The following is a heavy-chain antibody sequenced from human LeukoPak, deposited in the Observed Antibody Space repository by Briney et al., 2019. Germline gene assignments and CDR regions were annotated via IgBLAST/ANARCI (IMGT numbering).Heavy chain of an antibody. CDR1: GDSVSSNSAA. V-gene: IGHV6-1*01. CDR2: TYYYSQWYN. Sequence: SQTLSLTCVISGDSVSSNSAAWNWIRQSPSRVLDWLGRTYYYSQWYNDYAVSVKSRITINPDTSKNQFSLHLNSVTPEDTAVYYCARNYYGSGSYYVFDSWGQGTLVTVSS. J-gene: IGHJ4*02. D-gene: IGHD3-10*01. CDR3: ARNYYGSGSYYVFDS.